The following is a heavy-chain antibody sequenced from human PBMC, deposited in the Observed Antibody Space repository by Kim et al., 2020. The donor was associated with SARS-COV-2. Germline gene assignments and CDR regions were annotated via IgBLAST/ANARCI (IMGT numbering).Heavy chain of an antibody. CDR1: GFTFSSYA. D-gene: IGHD1-26*01. CDR2: ISGSGGST. V-gene: IGHV3-23*01. Sequence: GGSLRLSCAASGFTFSSYAMSWVRQAPGKGLEWVSAISGSGGSTYYADSVKGRFTISRDNSKNTLYLQMNSLRAEDTAVYYCAKDTQSVGATGDAFDIWGQGTMVTVSS. J-gene: IGHJ3*02. CDR3: AKDTQSVGATGDAFDI.